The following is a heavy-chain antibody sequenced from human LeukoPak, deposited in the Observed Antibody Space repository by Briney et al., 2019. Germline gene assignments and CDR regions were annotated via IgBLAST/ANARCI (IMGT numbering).Heavy chain of an antibody. D-gene: IGHD2-15*01. CDR2: ISGIGGTT. CDR1: GFTFSSYA. CDR3: AKDIRGVDPSGRNWFDP. J-gene: IGHJ5*02. Sequence: SGGSLRLSCAASGFTFSSYAMSWVRQAPGKGLEWVSAISGIGGTTYYADSVKGRFTISRDNFQKTLYLQMNSLRAEDTAVYYCAKDIRGVDPSGRNWFDPWGQGTLVTVSS. V-gene: IGHV3-23*01.